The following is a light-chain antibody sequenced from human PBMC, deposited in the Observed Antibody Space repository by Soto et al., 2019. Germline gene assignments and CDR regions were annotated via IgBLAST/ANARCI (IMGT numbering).Light chain of an antibody. CDR2: AAS. J-gene: IGKJ1*01. V-gene: IGKV1-39*01. Sequence: IHISHSPSSLSASVLYRVTITFLSIQNIDIYLNLYQQRPGKAPNLLIYAASSFQSGVPSRFSGSGSGTEYSLTISSLQSEDFAVYYCQQYNIGPRPTFGQGTKVDI. CDR1: QNIDIY. CDR3: QQYNIGPRPT.